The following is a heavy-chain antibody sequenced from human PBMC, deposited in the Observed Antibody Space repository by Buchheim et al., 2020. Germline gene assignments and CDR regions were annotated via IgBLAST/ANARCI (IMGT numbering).Heavy chain of an antibody. Sequence: EVQLVESGGGLVQPGGSLRLSCAASGFTFSSYEMNWVRQAPGKGLEWVSYISSSGSTIYYADSVKGRFTISRDNAKNSLYLQMNSLRAEDTAVYYCAKVRRVVVAATRGDYFDYWGQGTL. J-gene: IGHJ4*02. D-gene: IGHD2-15*01. CDR1: GFTFSSYE. CDR3: AKVRRVVVAATRGDYFDY. V-gene: IGHV3-48*03. CDR2: ISSSGSTI.